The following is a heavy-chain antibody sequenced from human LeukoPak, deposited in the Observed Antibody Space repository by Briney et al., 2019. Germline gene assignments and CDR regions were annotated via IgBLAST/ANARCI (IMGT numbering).Heavy chain of an antibody. D-gene: IGHD2-15*01. CDR3: ARVAPNRRYCSGGSCLNYFDY. CDR1: GYTFINYG. Sequence: ASVRVSCKASGYTFINYGITWVRQAPGQGLEWMGWISAYNGHTNYAQKLQGRVTMTTDTSTSTAYMELRSLRSDDTAVYYCARVAPNRRYCSGGSCLNYFDYWGREPWSPSPQ. CDR2: ISAYNGHT. V-gene: IGHV1-18*01. J-gene: IGHJ4*02.